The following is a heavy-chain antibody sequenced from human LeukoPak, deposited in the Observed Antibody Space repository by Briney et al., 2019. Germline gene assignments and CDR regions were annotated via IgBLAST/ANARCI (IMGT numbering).Heavy chain of an antibody. D-gene: IGHD2-2*02. J-gene: IGHJ4*02. Sequence: GSSVKVSCKASGGTFSSYAISWVRQAPGQGLEWMGGIIPIFGTANYAQKFQGRVTITTDESTSTAYMELSSLRSEDTAVYYCARAGYCSSTSCYRLGYWGQGTLVTVSS. V-gene: IGHV1-69*05. CDR1: GGTFSSYA. CDR2: IIPIFGTA. CDR3: ARAGYCSSTSCYRLGY.